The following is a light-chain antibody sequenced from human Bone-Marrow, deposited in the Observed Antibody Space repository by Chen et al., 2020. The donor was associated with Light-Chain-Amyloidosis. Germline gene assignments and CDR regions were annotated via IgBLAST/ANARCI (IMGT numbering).Light chain of an antibody. Sequence: SYELTQRPSGSVAPEQTDRLNCSRDDLPTKYVYWYQQKQGKRPLLVIPRDTVKPSGTSERLCGSGSETTATLTISVVQTEDEADYHYQSADSSGTYEVIFGGGTKLTVL. CDR2: RDT. CDR1: DLPTKY. J-gene: IGLJ2*01. V-gene: IGLV3-25*03. CDR3: QSADSSGTYEVI.